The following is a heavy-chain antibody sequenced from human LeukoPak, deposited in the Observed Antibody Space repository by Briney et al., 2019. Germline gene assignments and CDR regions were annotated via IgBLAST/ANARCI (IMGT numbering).Heavy chain of an antibody. Sequence: QTGGSLRLSCAASGFTFSSYAMSWVRQAPGKGLEWVSAISGSGGSTYYADSVKGRFTISRDNSKNTLYLQMNSLRAEDTAVYYCARDHYYDSSGYSDAFDIWGQGTMVTVSS. D-gene: IGHD3-22*01. V-gene: IGHV3-23*01. CDR3: ARDHYYDSSGYSDAFDI. CDR1: GFTFSSYA. CDR2: ISGSGGST. J-gene: IGHJ3*02.